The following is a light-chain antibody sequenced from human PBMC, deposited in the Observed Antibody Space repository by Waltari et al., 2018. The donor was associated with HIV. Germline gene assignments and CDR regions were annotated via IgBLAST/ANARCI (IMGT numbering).Light chain of an antibody. CDR1: SSNIGSNS. V-gene: IGLV1-47*01. CDR2: RNN. J-gene: IGLJ3*02. CDR3: AAWDDSLGGRGL. Sequence: QSVLTPPPSAPGTPGQRVTISCSGSSSNIGSNSVHWSQQLPGTTPKLLIYRNNQRPSGVPDRFSASKSGTSASLAIRGLRSEDEGDYYCAAWDDSLGGRGLFGGGTRLTVL.